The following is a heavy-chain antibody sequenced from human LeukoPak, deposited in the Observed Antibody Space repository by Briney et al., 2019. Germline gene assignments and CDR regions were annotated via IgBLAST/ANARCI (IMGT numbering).Heavy chain of an antibody. Sequence: SETLSLTCTVSGGSISSYYWSWIRQHPGKGLEWIGYIYYSGSTYYNPSLKSRVTISVDTSKNQFSLKLSSVTAADTAVYYCARGGLLWFGESLAFDYWGQGTLVTVSS. CDR2: IYYSGST. V-gene: IGHV4-59*06. D-gene: IGHD3-10*01. CDR1: GGSISSYY. J-gene: IGHJ4*02. CDR3: ARGGLLWFGESLAFDY.